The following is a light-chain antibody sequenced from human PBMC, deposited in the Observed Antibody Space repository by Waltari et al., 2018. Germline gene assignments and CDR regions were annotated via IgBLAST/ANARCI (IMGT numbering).Light chain of an antibody. J-gene: IGLJ3*02. V-gene: IGLV1-44*01. CDR3: AVWDDSLGGV. CDR1: NSNIGGNS. CDR2: NDN. Sequence: QSVLTQPPSVSGTPGQRVTISCSGSNSNIGGNSVNWYQQLPRKAPKPCIYNDNQGRSGVPDRCSASKSGTSASLAITGLQSEDEADYYCAVWDDSLGGVFGGGTKLTVL.